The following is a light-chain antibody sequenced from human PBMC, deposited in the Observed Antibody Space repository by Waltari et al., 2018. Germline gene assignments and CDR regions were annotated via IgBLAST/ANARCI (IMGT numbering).Light chain of an antibody. V-gene: IGLV1-40*01. J-gene: IGLJ3*02. CDR1: GPNIRAGHD. CDR3: QSYDTTLSVV. Sequence: QSVLTQPPSVSGAPGQKVTISCTGTGPNIRAGHDVHWYQQLPRAAPKLLIYGTSSRPLGVPDRFFGSTSGTSASLAITGLQAEDEADYYCQSYDTTLSVVFGGGTKLTVL. CDR2: GTS.